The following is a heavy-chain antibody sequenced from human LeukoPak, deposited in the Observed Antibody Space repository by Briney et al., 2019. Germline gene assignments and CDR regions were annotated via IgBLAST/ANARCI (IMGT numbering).Heavy chain of an antibody. CDR1: GYTFTGYY. V-gene: IGHV1-2*02. CDR2: INPNSGGT. CDR3: ARVPAVAGLYTFDY. Sequence: ASVRVSCKASGYTFTGYYMHWVRQAPGQGLEWMGWINPNSGGTNYAQKFQGRVTVHRDTSISTAYMELSRLRSDDTAVYYCARVPAVAGLYTFDYWGQGTLVTVSS. D-gene: IGHD6-19*01. J-gene: IGHJ4*02.